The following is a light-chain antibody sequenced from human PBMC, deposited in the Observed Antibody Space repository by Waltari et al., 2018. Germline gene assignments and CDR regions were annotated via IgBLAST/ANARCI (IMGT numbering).Light chain of an antibody. V-gene: IGLV3-25*03. CDR3: QSADSTSTHVV. CDR1: ALPKQF. Sequence: SYELTQPPSVSVSPGQTATITCSGDALPKQFAFWYQQKPGQAPVLVKYKDTERPSGIPDRFAGSTAGTTVTLTISGVQAEDEADYYCQSADSTSTHVVFGGGTKLTVL. CDR2: KDT. J-gene: IGLJ2*01.